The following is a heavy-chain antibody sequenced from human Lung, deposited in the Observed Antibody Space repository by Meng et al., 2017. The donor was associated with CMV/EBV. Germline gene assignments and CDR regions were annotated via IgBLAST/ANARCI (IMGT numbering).Heavy chain of an antibody. Sequence: GEXXKISCAASGFTVETNYMSWARQAPGKGLEWVSNIYSAGNTYYADSVKGRFTISRDNSKNTLSLQMNSLRVEDTAVYYCARDLVVPAAIQYYYHNYGMDVWXQGTXVTVSS. J-gene: IGHJ6*02. CDR2: IYSAGNT. CDR3: ARDLVVPAAIQYYYHNYGMDV. D-gene: IGHD2-2*01. V-gene: IGHV3-66*02. CDR1: GFTVETNY.